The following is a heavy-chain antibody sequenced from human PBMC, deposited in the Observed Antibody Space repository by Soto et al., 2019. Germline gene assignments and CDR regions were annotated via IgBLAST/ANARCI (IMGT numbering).Heavy chain of an antibody. J-gene: IGHJ4*02. CDR2: ISNTGST. D-gene: IGHD2-8*02. Sequence: SETLSLTCIVSGDSISSYYWNWIRQPPGKELEWIGHISNTGSTNYNPSLKSRVTISLDMSKNQFSLKLRSVTAADTAVYYCAGTLGEGTGYQYYFDYWGQGTLVTVSS. CDR3: AGTLGEGTGYQYYFDY. V-gene: IGHV4-59*01. CDR1: GDSISSYY.